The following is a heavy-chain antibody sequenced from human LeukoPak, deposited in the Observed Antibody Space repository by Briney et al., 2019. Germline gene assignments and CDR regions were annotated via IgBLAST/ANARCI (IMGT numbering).Heavy chain of an antibody. V-gene: IGHV3-9*03. D-gene: IGHD2-2*01. CDR2: ISWNSGSI. J-gene: IGHJ4*02. CDR3: AKGGYCSSTSCQGGFDY. CDR1: GFTFDDYA. Sequence: GRSLRLSCAASGFTFDDYAMHWVRQAPGKGLEWVSGISWNSGSIGYADSVKGRFTISRDNAKNSLYLQMNSLRAEDMALYYCAKGGYCSSTSCQGGFDYWGQGTLVTVSS.